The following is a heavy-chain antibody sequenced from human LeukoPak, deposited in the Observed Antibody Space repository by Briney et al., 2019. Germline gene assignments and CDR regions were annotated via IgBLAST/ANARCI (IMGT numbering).Heavy chain of an antibody. CDR1: GFTFSTYW. V-gene: IGHV3-7*03. Sequence: PGGSLRLSCAASGFTFSTYWMTWVRQAPGKGLEWVANIKEDGSDKYYVDSVKGRFTISRDNNKNSLYLQMNSLRTEDTALYYCAKSGTVFGPGYYYYYMDVWGKGTTVTVSS. CDR2: IKEDGSDK. D-gene: IGHD3-3*01. CDR3: AKSGTVFGPGYYYYYMDV. J-gene: IGHJ6*03.